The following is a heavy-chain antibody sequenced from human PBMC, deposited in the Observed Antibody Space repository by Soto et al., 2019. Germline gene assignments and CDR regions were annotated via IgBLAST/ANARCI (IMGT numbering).Heavy chain of an antibody. CDR2: INHSGST. Sequence: WSWIRQPPGKGLEWIGEINHSGSTNYNPSLKSRVTISVDTSKNQFSLKLSSVTASYTAFYWAAAGNYYYYGMDVWGQGTTVTVSS. D-gene: IGHD6-13*01. V-gene: IGHV4-34*01. CDR3: AAGNYYYYGMDV. J-gene: IGHJ6*02.